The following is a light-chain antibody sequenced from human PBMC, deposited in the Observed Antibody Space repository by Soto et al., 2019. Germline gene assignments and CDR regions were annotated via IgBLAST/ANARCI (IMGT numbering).Light chain of an antibody. V-gene: IGKV1-5*01. CDR3: QQFNTYWT. Sequence: DIQMTQSPSTLSASVGDRVTITCRASQSIYKWLAWYQQKPGQAPNLLIYEASNLENGVPSRFSGSGSQTEFTLTISSLQPDDVATYYCQQFNTYWTFGQGTKVEIK. CDR2: EAS. J-gene: IGKJ1*01. CDR1: QSIYKW.